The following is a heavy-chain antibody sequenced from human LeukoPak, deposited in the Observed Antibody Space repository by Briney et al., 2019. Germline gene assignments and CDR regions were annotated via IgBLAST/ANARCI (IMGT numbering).Heavy chain of an antibody. CDR2: INPNTGDT. V-gene: IGHV1-2*02. CDR3: ASYPRYSSSPPFDY. D-gene: IGHD6-19*01. Sequence: ASVKVSCKASGYTFTGYYMHWVGQAPGQGLEWMGWINPNTGDTHYAQRFQGRVTMTRDTTINTAYMELNRLTSDDTAVYYCASYPRYSSSPPFDYWGQGTLLTVSS. CDR1: GYTFTGYY. J-gene: IGHJ4*02.